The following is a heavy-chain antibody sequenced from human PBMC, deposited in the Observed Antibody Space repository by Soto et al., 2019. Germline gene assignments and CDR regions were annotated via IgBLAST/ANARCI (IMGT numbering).Heavy chain of an antibody. CDR1: GGSFSGYY. J-gene: IGHJ3*01. Sequence: QVQLQQWGAGLLKPSETLSLTSAVYGGSFSGYYWSWIRQPPGKGLEWIGEGNHSGSTTYNSSLNRRVTISVDTASNQFSLRLTSATAADAAVYFCAGTGPTYGFDVWGQGTLVIVSS. D-gene: IGHD2-8*02. CDR3: AGTGPTYGFDV. V-gene: IGHV4-34*01. CDR2: GNHSGST.